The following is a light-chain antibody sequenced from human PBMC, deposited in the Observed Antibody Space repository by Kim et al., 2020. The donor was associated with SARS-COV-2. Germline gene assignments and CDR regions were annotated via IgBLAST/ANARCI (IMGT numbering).Light chain of an antibody. V-gene: IGLV6-57*03. CDR2: EDN. Sequence: GNTVPITCTRTSGSMASNCVQWYQQRPGSAPATVIYEDNQRPSGVPDRFSGSIDSSSNSASLTISGLKTEDEADYYCQSCDSSTVVFGGGTQLTVL. CDR1: SGSMASNC. CDR3: QSCDSSTVV. J-gene: IGLJ2*01.